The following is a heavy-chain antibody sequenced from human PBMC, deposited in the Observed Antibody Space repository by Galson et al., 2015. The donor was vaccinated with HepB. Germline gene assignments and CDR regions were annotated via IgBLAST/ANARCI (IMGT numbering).Heavy chain of an antibody. Sequence: SLRLSCAASGFTFSSYAMHWVRQAPGKGLEWVAVISYDGSIKWYADSVKGRITIARDNSRSTLYLQINSLRPDDTAVDYCARDRVEQWLENHFDYWGQGTLVTVSS. CDR1: GFTFSSYA. V-gene: IGHV3-30*04. J-gene: IGHJ4*02. CDR3: ARDRVEQWLENHFDY. CDR2: ISYDGSIK. D-gene: IGHD6-19*01.